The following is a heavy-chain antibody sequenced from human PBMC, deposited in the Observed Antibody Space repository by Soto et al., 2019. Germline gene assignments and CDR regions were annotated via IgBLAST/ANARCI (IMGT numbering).Heavy chain of an antibody. D-gene: IGHD3-22*01. CDR2: ISYDGSNK. CDR3: ARDPSMIVKLRVSYYSDS. Sequence: PGGSLRLSCAASGFTFSSYAMHWVRQAPGKGLEWVAVISYDGSNKYYADSVKGRFTISRDNSKNTLYLQMNRLRAEDTAVYYCARDPSMIVKLRVSYYSDSWGQGALVTVSS. CDR1: GFTFSSYA. J-gene: IGHJ4*02. V-gene: IGHV3-30-3*01.